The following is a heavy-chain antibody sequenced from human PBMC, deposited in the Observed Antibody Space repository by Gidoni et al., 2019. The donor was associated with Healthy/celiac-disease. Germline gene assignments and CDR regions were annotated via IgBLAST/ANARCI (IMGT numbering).Heavy chain of an antibody. V-gene: IGHV3-48*01. J-gene: IGHJ3*02. CDR2: ISSSSSTI. CDR1: GFTFSSYS. Sequence: EVQLVESGGGLVQPGGSLRLSCAASGFTFSSYSMNWVRQAPGKGLEWVSYISSSSSTIYYADSVKGRFTISRDNAKNSLYLQMNSLRAEDTAVYYCARGGPEEAFDIWGQGTMVTVSS. CDR3: ARGGPEEAFDI.